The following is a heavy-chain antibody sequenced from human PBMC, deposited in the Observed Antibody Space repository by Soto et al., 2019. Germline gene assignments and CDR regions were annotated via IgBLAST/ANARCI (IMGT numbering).Heavy chain of an antibody. Sequence: LETLSLTCSVSGGSVSSNSHYWGWIRQTPGNGPEWIGSVFHSGSTKYSASLKRRVTISVDTTKDQFSLSLYSVTAADTAVYYCARLFTGNYFIVYGGQEALETVSS. CDR3: ARLFTGNYFIVY. CDR1: GGSVSSNSHY. CDR2: VFHSGST. J-gene: IGHJ4*01. D-gene: IGHD1-7*01. V-gene: IGHV4-39*01.